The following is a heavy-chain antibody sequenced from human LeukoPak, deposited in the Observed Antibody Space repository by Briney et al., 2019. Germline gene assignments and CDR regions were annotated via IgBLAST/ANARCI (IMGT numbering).Heavy chain of an antibody. Sequence: GGSLRLSCAASGFTFSSYAMHWVRQAPGKGLEYVSAISSNGGSTYYANSVKGRFTISRDNSKNTLYLQMGSLRAEDMAVYYCARVGSWDAFDIWGQGTMVTVSS. CDR3: ARVGSWDAFDI. D-gene: IGHD1-26*01. J-gene: IGHJ3*02. CDR1: GFTFSSYA. V-gene: IGHV3-64*01. CDR2: ISSNGGST.